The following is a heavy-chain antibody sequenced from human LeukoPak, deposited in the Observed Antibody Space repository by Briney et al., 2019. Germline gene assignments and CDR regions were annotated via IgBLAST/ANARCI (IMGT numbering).Heavy chain of an antibody. CDR2: IYYSGST. J-gene: IGHJ1*01. CDR1: GGSTSSYY. Sequence: SETLSLTCTVSGGSTSSYYWSWIRQPPGKGLEWIGYIYYSGSTNYNPSLKSRVTISVDTSKNQFSLKLSSVTAADTAVYYCASLSGYYYGFCFQHWGQDTLVTVSS. V-gene: IGHV4-59*01. D-gene: IGHD3-22*01. CDR3: ASLSGYYYGFCFQH.